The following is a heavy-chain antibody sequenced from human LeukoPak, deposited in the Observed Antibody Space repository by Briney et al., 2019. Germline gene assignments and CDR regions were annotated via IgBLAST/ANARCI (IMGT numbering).Heavy chain of an antibody. Sequence: GESLRLSCAASGFTFRKYGMHWVRQAPGKGLEWVSAISGSGGSTYYADSVKGRFTISRDNSKNTLYLQMNSLRAEDTAVYYCAKDTLYDFWSGYYPYYYYMDIWGKGTTVTVSS. J-gene: IGHJ6*03. V-gene: IGHV3-23*01. CDR3: AKDTLYDFWSGYYPYYYYMDI. D-gene: IGHD3-3*01. CDR1: GFTFRKYG. CDR2: ISGSGGST.